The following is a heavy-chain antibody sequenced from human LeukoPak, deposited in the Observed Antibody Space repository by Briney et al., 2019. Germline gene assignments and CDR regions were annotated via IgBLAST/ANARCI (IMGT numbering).Heavy chain of an antibody. V-gene: IGHV4-39*07. J-gene: IGHJ3*02. CDR3: AKSRLSGINDAFDI. D-gene: IGHD3-3*01. CDR2: IYYSGST. CDR1: GGSISSSSYY. Sequence: SETLSLTCTVSGGSISSSSYYWGWIRQPPGKGLEWIGSIYYSGSTYYNPSLKSRVTISVGTSKNQFSLKLSSVTAEDTAVYYCAKSRLSGINDAFDIWGQGTMVTVSS.